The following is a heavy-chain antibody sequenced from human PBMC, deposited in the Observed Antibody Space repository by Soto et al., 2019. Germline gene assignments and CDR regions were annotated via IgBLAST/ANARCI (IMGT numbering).Heavy chain of an antibody. CDR1: GGTFSSYA. CDR3: ARDIGATYGYNYVYFDY. D-gene: IGHD5-12*01. CDR2: IIPIFGTA. J-gene: IGHJ4*02. Sequence: QVQLVQSGAEVKKPGSSVKVSCKASGGTFSSYAISWVRKAPGQGLEWMGGIIPIFGTANYAQKFQGRVTITADESTSTAYMELSSLRSEDTAVYYCARDIGATYGYNYVYFDYWGQGTLVTVSS. V-gene: IGHV1-69*01.